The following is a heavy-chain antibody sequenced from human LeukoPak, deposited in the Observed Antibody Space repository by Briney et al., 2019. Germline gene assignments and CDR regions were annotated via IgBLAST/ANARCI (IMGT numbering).Heavy chain of an antibody. Sequence: GGSLRLSCAASGFTFSSYAMSWVRQAPGKGLEWVSAISGSGGSTYYADSVKGRFTISRDNSKNTLYLQMNSLRAEDTAVYYCAKGTYYDILTGPTYFDYWGQGALVTVSS. CDR1: GFTFSSYA. CDR2: ISGSGGST. D-gene: IGHD3-9*01. J-gene: IGHJ4*02. V-gene: IGHV3-23*01. CDR3: AKGTYYDILTGPTYFDY.